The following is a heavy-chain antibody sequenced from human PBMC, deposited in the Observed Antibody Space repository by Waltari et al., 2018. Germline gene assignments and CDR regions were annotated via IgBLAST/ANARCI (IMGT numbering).Heavy chain of an antibody. J-gene: IGHJ6*02. CDR1: GFRFSNYW. CDR2: SSNEGTSI. D-gene: IGHD3-10*01. CDR3: ARLAPRTYRSPVPGRHYYYGMDV. V-gene: IGHV3-74*01. Sequence: EEQLLESGGGLVQPGDSLRLSCAGSGFRFSNYWMNWVRQAPGKGLVWVARSSNEGTSISYADSVKGRFTISRDNAKNTVYLQMKRLRVEDTAVYYCARLAPRTYRSPVPGRHYYYGMDVWGQGTTVTVSS.